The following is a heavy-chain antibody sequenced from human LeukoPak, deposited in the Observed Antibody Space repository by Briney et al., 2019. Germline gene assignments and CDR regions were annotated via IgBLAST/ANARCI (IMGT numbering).Heavy chain of an antibody. Sequence: GESLQISCKGSGYSFTSYWIGWVRQMPGKGLEWMGIIYPGDSDTRYSPSFQGQVTISADKSISTAYLQWSSLKASDTAMYYCSLVVPAATSGLFDPWGQGTLVTVSS. V-gene: IGHV5-51*01. CDR2: IYPGDSDT. CDR3: SLVVPAATSGLFDP. J-gene: IGHJ5*02. D-gene: IGHD2-2*01. CDR1: GYSFTSYW.